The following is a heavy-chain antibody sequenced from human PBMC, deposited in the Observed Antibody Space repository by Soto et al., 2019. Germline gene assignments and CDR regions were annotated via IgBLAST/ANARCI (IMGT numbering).Heavy chain of an antibody. CDR3: ARVLRYFDWSPTMGYYYYGMDV. V-gene: IGHV3-7*05. D-gene: IGHD3-9*01. Sequence: GGSLRLSCAASGFTFSSYWMSWVRQAPGKGLEWVANIKQDGSEKYYVDSVKGRFTISRDNAKNSLYLQMNSLRAEDTAVYYCARVLRYFDWSPTMGYYYYGMDVWGQGTTVTVSS. CDR1: GFTFSSYW. J-gene: IGHJ6*02. CDR2: IKQDGSEK.